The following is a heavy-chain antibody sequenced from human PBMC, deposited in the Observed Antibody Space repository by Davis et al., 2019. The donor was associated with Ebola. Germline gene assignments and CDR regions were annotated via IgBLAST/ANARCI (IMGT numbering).Heavy chain of an antibody. J-gene: IGHJ4*02. V-gene: IGHV3-9*01. CDR1: GFTFDDYG. Sequence: SLKISCAASGFTFDDYGMHWVRQSPGKGLEWVSGINWNSGRMGYAASVKDRFTISRDNAKNSLFLQMKSLRPEDTALYYCVRDMGVVTAAINYWGQGALVTVSS. CDR2: INWNSGRM. D-gene: IGHD2-2*02. CDR3: VRDMGVVTAAINY.